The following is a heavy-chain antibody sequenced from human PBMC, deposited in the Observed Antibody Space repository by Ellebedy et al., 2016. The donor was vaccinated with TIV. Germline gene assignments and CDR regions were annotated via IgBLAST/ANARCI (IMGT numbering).Heavy chain of an antibody. J-gene: IGHJ5*02. CDR1: GFNFRSYW. CDR2: IRQEGDEI. V-gene: IGHV3-7*01. Sequence: GESLKISCAASGFNFRSYWMTWVRRAPGKGLEWVAKIRQEGDEIYYVESVKGRSTISRDNAKNSLFLQMNSLRVEDTAVYYCARRASYGDYAVQVNPWFDPWGQGTLVTVSS. CDR3: ARRASYGDYAVQVNPWFDP. D-gene: IGHD4-17*01.